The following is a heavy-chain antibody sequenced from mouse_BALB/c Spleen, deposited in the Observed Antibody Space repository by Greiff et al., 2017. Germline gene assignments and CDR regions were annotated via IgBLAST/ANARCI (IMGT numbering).Heavy chain of an antibody. D-gene: IGHD2-1*01. Sequence: VQLQQSGPELVKPGASVKVSCKASGYAFTSYNMYWVKQSHGKSLEWIGYIDPYNGGTSYNQKFKGKATLTVDKSSSTAYMHLNSLTSEDSAVYYCARGGIYGKGIYYAMDDWGQGTSVTVSS. V-gene: IGHV1S135*01. J-gene: IGHJ4*01. CDR3: ARGGIYGKGIYYAMDD. CDR2: IDPYNGGT. CDR1: GYAFTSYN.